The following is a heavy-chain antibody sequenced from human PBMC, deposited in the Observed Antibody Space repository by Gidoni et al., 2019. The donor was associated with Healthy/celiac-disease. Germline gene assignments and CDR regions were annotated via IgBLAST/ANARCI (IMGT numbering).Heavy chain of an antibody. CDR3: ARVHRPYCSGGSCYSEYFDL. J-gene: IGHJ2*01. CDR2: IHAGNGNK. D-gene: IGHD2-15*01. V-gene: IGHV1-3*01. Sequence: QVQRVQSGAEVKKPGASVKVSCKSSGYTFTSYAMHWVRQAPGQRLEWMGWIHAGNGNKKYSQKFQGRVTITRDNSASTAYMELSSLRSEDTAVYYCARVHRPYCSGGSCYSEYFDLWGRGTLVTVSS. CDR1: GYTFTSYA.